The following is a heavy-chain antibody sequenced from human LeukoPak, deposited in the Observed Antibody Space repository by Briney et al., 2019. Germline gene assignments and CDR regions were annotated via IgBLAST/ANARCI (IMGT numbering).Heavy chain of an antibody. CDR2: ISSSSSTI. CDR3: ARDSVAGANDY. V-gene: IGHV3-48*01. J-gene: IGHJ4*02. CDR1: GFTFSSYS. Sequence: PGGSLRLSCAASGFTFSSYSMNWVRQAPGKGLGWVSYISSSSSTIYYADSVKGRFTISRDNAKNSLYLQMNSLRAEDTAVYYCARDSVAGANDYWGQGTLVTVSS. D-gene: IGHD6-19*01.